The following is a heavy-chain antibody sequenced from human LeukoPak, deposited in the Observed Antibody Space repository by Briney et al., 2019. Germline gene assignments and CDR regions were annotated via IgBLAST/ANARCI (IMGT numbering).Heavy chain of an antibody. CDR1: GFTFNIYW. CDR2: IKQDGSEK. V-gene: IGHV3-7*05. Sequence: GGSLRLSCAASGFTFNIYWMSWVRQAPGKGLEWVANIKQDGSEKYYVDSVKGRFTISRDNAKNSLYLQMDSLRAEDTAVYYCARGGSGFERYFDLWGRGTLVTVSS. D-gene: IGHD6-19*01. CDR3: ARGGSGFERYFDL. J-gene: IGHJ2*01.